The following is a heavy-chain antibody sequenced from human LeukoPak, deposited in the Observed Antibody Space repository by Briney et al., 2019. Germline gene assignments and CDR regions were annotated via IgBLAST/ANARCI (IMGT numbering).Heavy chain of an antibody. V-gene: IGHV3-21*04. CDR3: ARDPSVGVGATQYFDY. Sequence: GGSLRLSCAASGFTFSSYSMNWVRQAPGKGLEWVSSISSSSSYIYYADSVKGRFTISRDNAKNSLYLQMNSLTAEDTAVYYCARDPSVGVGATQYFDYWGQGTLVTVSS. CDR2: ISSSSSYI. D-gene: IGHD1-26*01. CDR1: GFTFSSYS. J-gene: IGHJ4*02.